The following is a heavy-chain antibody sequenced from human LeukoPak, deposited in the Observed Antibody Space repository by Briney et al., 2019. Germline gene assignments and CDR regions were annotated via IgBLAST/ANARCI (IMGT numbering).Heavy chain of an antibody. CDR2: ITGSDNTI. CDR1: GFTFTTYS. J-gene: IGHJ4*02. V-gene: IGHV3-48*02. D-gene: IGHD3-10*01. Sequence: GGSLRLSCTASGFTFTTYSMDWVRQAPGKGPEWISYITGSDNTIYYADSVKGRFTISRDNAKNSLWLQMNSLRDEDTAVYYCARHRRGSGDFDYWGQGTLVTVSS. CDR3: ARHRRGSGDFDY.